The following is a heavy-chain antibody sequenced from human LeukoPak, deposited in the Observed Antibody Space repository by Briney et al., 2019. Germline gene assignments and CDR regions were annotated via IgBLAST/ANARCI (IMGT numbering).Heavy chain of an antibody. V-gene: IGHV4-34*01. J-gene: IGHJ6*02. CDR3: AREVYYYYYGMDV. CDR1: GGSISSYY. Sequence: PSETLSLTCTVSGGSISSYYWSWIRQPPGKGLEWIGEINHSGSTNYNPSLKSRVTISVDTSKNQFSLKLSSVTAADTAVYYCAREVYYYYYGMDVWGQGTTVTVSS. CDR2: INHSGST.